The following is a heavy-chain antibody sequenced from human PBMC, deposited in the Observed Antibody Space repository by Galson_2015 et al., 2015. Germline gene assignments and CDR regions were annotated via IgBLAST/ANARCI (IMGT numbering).Heavy chain of an antibody. CDR3: ARDPSWGAMKYPLDC. J-gene: IGHJ4*02. CDR2: INSDGSST. V-gene: IGHV3-74*01. Sequence: SLRLSCAASGFTFSSYWMHWVRQAPGKGLVWVSRINSDGSSTSYADSVKGRFTISRDNAKNTLYLQMNSLRAEGTAVYYCARDPSWGAMKYPLDCWGQGTLVTVSS. CDR1: GFTFSSYW. D-gene: IGHD2-2*01.